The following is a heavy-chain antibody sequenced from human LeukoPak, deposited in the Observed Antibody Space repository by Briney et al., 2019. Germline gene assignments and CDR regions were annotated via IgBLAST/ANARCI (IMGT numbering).Heavy chain of an antibody. Sequence: EASVKVSCKASGYTFTGYYMHWVRQAPGQGLEWMGWINPNSGGTNYAQKFQGRVTMTRDTSISTAYMELSRLRSDDTAVYYCARLTSGPYYYYMDVWGKGTTVTVSS. CDR1: GYTFTGYY. V-gene: IGHV1-2*02. CDR3: ARLTSGPYYYYMDV. CDR2: INPNSGGT. J-gene: IGHJ6*03.